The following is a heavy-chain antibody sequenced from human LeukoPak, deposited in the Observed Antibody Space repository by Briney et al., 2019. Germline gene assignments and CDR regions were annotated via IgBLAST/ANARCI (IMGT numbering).Heavy chain of an antibody. D-gene: IGHD2-21*02. CDR2: IYPGDSDT. CDR3: AACGGDCYSSGEGDY. J-gene: IGHJ4*02. V-gene: IGHV5-51*01. CDR1: GYSFTSYW. Sequence: HGESLKISCKGSGYSFTSYWIGWVRQLPGKGLEWMGIIYPGDSDTRYSPSFQGQVTISADKSISTAYLQWSSLKASDTAMYYCAACGGDCYSSGEGDYWGQGTLVTVSS.